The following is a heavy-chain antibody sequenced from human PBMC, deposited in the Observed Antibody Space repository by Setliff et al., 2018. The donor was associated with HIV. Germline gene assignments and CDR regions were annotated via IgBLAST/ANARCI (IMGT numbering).Heavy chain of an antibody. J-gene: IGHJ5*02. V-gene: IGHV4-59*01. CDR1: GASISSNT. D-gene: IGHD2-2*01. CDR2: IYNSVTT. Sequence: LSLTCIVSGASISSNTWSWIRQAPGKGLQWIGFIYNSVTTNYNPSLKSRVTISLDTSKNQFSLKLTSVTAADTAVYYCARGGTSSNWFGPWGQGTLVTVPQ. CDR3: ARGGTSSNWFGP.